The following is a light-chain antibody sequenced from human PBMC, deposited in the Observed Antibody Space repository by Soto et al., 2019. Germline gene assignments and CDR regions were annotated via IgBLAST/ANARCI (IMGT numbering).Light chain of an antibody. CDR1: QSVSSSY. CDR3: QQYGSSPPYT. J-gene: IGKJ2*01. V-gene: IGKV3-20*01. Sequence: ENVLTQSPGTLSLSPGERATLSCRASQSVSSSYLAWYQQKPGQARRLLIYGASSRATGIPDRFSGSGSGTDFTLTISRLEPEDFAVYYCQQYGSSPPYTFGQGTKLEIK. CDR2: GAS.